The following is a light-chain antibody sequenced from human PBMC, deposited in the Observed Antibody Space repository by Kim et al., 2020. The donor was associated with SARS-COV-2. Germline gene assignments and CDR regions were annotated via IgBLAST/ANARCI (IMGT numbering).Light chain of an antibody. CDR2: GKN. CDR3: YSRDSSGNHVV. CDR1: SLRNFD. V-gene: IGLV3-19*01. J-gene: IGLJ3*02. Sequence: ALGQTVRITCQGDSLRNFDASWYQQKPGQAPVLVMYGKNNRPSGIPDRFSCSTSGNTASLTITGAQAEDEADYCCYSRDSSGNHVVFGGGTQLTVL.